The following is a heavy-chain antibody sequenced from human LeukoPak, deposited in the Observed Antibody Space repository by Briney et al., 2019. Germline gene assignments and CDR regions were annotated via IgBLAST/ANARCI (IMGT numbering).Heavy chain of an antibody. Sequence: SETLSLTCTVSGGSISSYYWSWIRQPPGKGLEWIGYIYYSGSTNYNPSLKSRVTISVDTSKNQFSLKLSSVTAADTAVYYCARHKVTMVRGVTYYYYYYMDVWGKGTTVTISS. CDR1: GGSISSYY. V-gene: IGHV4-59*08. J-gene: IGHJ6*03. CDR2: IYYSGST. CDR3: ARHKVTMVRGVTYYYYYYMDV. D-gene: IGHD3-10*01.